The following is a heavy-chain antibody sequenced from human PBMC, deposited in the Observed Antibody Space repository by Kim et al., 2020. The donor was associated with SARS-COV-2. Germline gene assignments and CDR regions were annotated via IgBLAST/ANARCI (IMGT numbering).Heavy chain of an antibody. Sequence: SGPTLVNPTQTLTLTCTFSGFSLSTSGMCVSWIRQPPGKALEWLARIDWDDDKYYSTSLKTRLTISKDTSKNQVVLTMTNMDPVDTATYYCARMSAAMVTLDYWGRGTLVTVSS. D-gene: IGHD5-18*01. CDR2: IDWDDDK. J-gene: IGHJ4*02. CDR1: GFSLSTSGMC. V-gene: IGHV2-70*11. CDR3: ARMSAAMVTLDY.